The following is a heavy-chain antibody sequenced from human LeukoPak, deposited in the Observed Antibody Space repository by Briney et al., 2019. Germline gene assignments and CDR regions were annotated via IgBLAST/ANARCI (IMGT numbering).Heavy chain of an antibody. CDR1: GFTFSSYG. J-gene: IGHJ4*02. V-gene: IGHV3-30*18. CDR3: AKLMASIAVIGNTDY. CDR2: ISYDGSNK. Sequence: PGRSLRLSCAASGFTFSSYGMHWVRQAPGKGLEWVAVISYDGSNKYYADSVKGRFTISRDNSKNTLYLQMNSLRAEDTAVYYCAKLMASIAVIGNTDYWGQGTLVTVSS. D-gene: IGHD6-19*01.